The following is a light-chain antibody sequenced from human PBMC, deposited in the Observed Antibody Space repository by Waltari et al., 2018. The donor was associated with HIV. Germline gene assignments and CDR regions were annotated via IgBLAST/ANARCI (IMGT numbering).Light chain of an antibody. V-gene: IGLV2-14*01. CDR2: DVS. CDR3: SSYTSSSTLV. Sequence: QSALTQPASVSGSPGQSIPISCTGTSSDVGGYNYVSLYQQHPGNAPKLMIYDVSNRPSGVSNRFSGSKSGNTASLTISGLQAEDEADYYCSSYTSSSTLVFGGGTKLTVL. J-gene: IGLJ2*01. CDR1: SSDVGGYNY.